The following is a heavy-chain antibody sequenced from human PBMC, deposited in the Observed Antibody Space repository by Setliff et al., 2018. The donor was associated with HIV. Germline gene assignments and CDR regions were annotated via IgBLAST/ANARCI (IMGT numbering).Heavy chain of an antibody. V-gene: IGHV4-61*09. J-gene: IGHJ3*02. CDR1: GASISDGTFY. Sequence: SQTLSLTCAVSGASISDGTFYWSWIRQPAGKGLEWIGHLYIRTGTTNYSPSLKGRVTISLDTSNNQFSLSLSSVTASDTAVYFCARSQETSVAATGIWGQGTMVTVSS. CDR2: LYIRTGTT. CDR3: ARSQETSVAATGI. D-gene: IGHD2-15*01.